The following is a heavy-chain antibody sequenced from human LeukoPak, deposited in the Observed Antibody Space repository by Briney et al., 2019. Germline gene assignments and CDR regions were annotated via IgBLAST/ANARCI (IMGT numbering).Heavy chain of an antibody. CDR2: ISYDGTDK. CDR3: AKAGYSSGWTRYYGMDV. D-gene: IGHD6-19*01. CDR1: GFTFSVYG. J-gene: IGHJ6*02. Sequence: GGSLRLSCAASGFTFSVYGMYWVRQPPGKGLEWVALISYDGTDKYHVDSVKGRFTTSRDNSNNTLYLQMNSLRPDDTAVYYCAKAGYSSGWTRYYGMDVWGQGTTVAVSS. V-gene: IGHV3-30*18.